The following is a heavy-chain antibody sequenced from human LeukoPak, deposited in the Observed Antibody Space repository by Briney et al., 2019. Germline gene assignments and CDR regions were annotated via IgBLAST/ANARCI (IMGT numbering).Heavy chain of an antibody. J-gene: IGHJ4*02. V-gene: IGHV4-39*07. Sequence: PSETLSLTCTVSGGSISSSSYYWAWIRQPPGKGLEWIGSVSYDGGISHTSLKSRVTMAVDTSKNQFSLRLSFVTAADTAVYYCVRETSGSSRTEYWGQGTLVTVSS. CDR2: VSYDGGI. D-gene: IGHD6-13*01. CDR3: VRETSGSSRTEY. CDR1: GGSISSSSYY.